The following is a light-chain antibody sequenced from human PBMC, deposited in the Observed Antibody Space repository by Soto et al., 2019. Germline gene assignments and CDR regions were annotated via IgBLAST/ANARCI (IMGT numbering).Light chain of an antibody. CDR1: QSVSSY. CDR2: DAS. Sequence: EIMLTQSPATLSLSPGERATLSCRASQSVSSYLAWYQQKPGQAPRLLIYDASNRATGIPARFSGSGSGTDFTLTISSLEPEDFAVSYCQQRSNWPGYTFGQGTKLEIK. J-gene: IGKJ2*01. CDR3: QQRSNWPGYT. V-gene: IGKV3-11*01.